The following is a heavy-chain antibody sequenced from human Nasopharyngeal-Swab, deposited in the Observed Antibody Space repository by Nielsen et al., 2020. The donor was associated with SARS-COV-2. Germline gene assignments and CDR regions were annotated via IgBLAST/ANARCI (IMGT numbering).Heavy chain of an antibody. V-gene: IGHV3-9*03. CDR2: IIWNGDSR. CDR3: AKDKGRGISPVEGSLDI. D-gene: IGHD4-23*01. Sequence: SLKISCAASGFTFDDHAMHWVRQAPGKGPEWVSGIIWNGDSRGYADSVKGRFTISRDSAKKSLYLQMNSLRPDDMALYYCAKDKGRGISPVEGSLDIWGQGTMVTVSS. CDR1: GFTFDDHA. J-gene: IGHJ3*02.